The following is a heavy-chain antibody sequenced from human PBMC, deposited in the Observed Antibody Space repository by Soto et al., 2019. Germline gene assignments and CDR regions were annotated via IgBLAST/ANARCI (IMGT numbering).Heavy chain of an antibody. CDR2: IYHRGGT. V-gene: IGHV4-38-2*01. J-gene: IGHJ4*02. CDR1: GYSSRRGYY. Sequence: SETLSLTCAVSGYSSRRGYYWPRNRQHTGKGLEYIGSIYHRGGTFYHPSLKRRITMSVDTSKKQFSLRLTAVTAADTAVYFCAGTDSYTSCLDYRGQGTVVTVSS. CDR3: AGTDSYTSCLDY. D-gene: IGHD2-2*01.